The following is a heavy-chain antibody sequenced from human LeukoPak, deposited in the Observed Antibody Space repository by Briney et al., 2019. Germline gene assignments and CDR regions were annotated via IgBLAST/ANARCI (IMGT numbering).Heavy chain of an antibody. CDR2: ISASGNNT. V-gene: IGHV3-23*01. CDR1: GFTFSIYA. Sequence: GGSLRLSCAASGFTFSIYAMSWVRQAPGKGLEWVSGISASGNNTYYADSVKGRFTISRDNSKNTLYLQMNSLRAEDTAVYYCAREMGTGFDYWGQGTLVTVSS. J-gene: IGHJ4*02. D-gene: IGHD1-1*01. CDR3: AREMGTGFDY.